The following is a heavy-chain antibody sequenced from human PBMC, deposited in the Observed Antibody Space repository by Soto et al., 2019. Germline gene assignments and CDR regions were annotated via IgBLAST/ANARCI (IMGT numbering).Heavy chain of an antibody. J-gene: IGHJ4*02. CDR1: GFTVSSDY. V-gene: IGHV3-53*01. Sequence: EVQLVESGGGLIQPGGSLRLSCAASGFTVSSDYMSWVRQAPGKGLEWVSVISSGGSSTYYADSVKGRFTISRDNSKNTLYLQMNSLRAEDTAVYYCAARVRSSGWYADFDYWGLGALVTVSS. CDR2: ISSGGSST. CDR3: AARVRSSGWYADFDY. D-gene: IGHD6-19*01.